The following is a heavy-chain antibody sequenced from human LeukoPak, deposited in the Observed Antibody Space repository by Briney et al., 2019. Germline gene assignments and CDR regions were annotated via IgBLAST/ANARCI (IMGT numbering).Heavy chain of an antibody. V-gene: IGHV3-21*01. CDR1: GFTVSSNY. D-gene: IGHD2-21*01. Sequence: GGSLRLSCAASGFTVSSNYMSWVRQAPGKGLEWVSTIISSSSYIYYAESVKGRFTISRDTANNSMFLQMHSLRAEDTAVYYCARDPIGDYWGQGTLVTVSS. CDR3: ARDPIGDY. CDR2: IISSSSYI. J-gene: IGHJ4*02.